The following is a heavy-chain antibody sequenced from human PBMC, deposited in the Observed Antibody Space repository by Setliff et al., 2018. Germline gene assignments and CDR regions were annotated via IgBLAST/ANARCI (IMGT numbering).Heavy chain of an antibody. V-gene: IGHV1-69*05. CDR3: ARSPALLGIVNLDP. Sequence: GASVKVSCKASGDSFSNYAISWVRQAPGQGLEWMGGLIPMFGTPGYAQKFQDRVTMTTDESTSTAYMELNSLTPEDTAVYYCARSPALLGIVNLDPWGQVTRVIFSS. J-gene: IGHJ5*02. D-gene: IGHD2-15*01. CDR2: LIPMFGTP. CDR1: GDSFSNYA.